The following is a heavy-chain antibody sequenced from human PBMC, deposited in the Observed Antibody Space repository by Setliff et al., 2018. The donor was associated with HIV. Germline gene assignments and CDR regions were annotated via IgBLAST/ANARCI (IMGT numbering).Heavy chain of an antibody. CDR2: INYDGTT. CDR3: VRHKGDYNFWNGYYGSGPYYFDS. Sequence: KPSETLSLTCAVYGGSFSGYYWTWIRQAPGKGLEWIGEINYDGTTNFNPSLKSRVSISVDTSKSQFSLRLRSVTAADTAIYYCVRHKGDYNFWNGYYGSGPYYFDSWGQGTLVTVSS. V-gene: IGHV4-34*01. CDR1: GGSFSGYY. D-gene: IGHD3-3*01. J-gene: IGHJ4*02.